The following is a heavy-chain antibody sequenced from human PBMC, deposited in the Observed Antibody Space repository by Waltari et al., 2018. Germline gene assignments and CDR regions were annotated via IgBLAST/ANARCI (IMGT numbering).Heavy chain of an antibody. CDR1: GFTFSSYS. D-gene: IGHD3-10*01. CDR2: CSSISGYI. V-gene: IGHV3-21*01. J-gene: IGHJ4*02. Sequence: EVQLVESGGGLVKPGGSLRLSCAASGFTFSSYSMNWVRQAPGTGLEWVSSCSSISGYIYDADSVKGRFTISRDNAKNSLYLQMNSLRAEDTAVYYCARDKEGSPSHFDYWGQGTLVTVSS. CDR3: ARDKEGSPSHFDY.